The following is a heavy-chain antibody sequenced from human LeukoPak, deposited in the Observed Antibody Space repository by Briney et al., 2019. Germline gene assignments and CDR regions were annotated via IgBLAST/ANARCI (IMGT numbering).Heavy chain of an antibody. Sequence: GGSLRLSCAASGFTFSSYSMNWVRQAPGKGLEWVSSISGSSSYIYYADSVKGRFTISRDNAKNSLYLQMNSLRAEDTAVYYCARDAITMVRGVIGWFDPWGQGTLVTVSS. CDR3: ARDAITMVRGVIGWFDP. J-gene: IGHJ5*02. D-gene: IGHD3-10*01. V-gene: IGHV3-21*01. CDR2: ISGSSSYI. CDR1: GFTFSSYS.